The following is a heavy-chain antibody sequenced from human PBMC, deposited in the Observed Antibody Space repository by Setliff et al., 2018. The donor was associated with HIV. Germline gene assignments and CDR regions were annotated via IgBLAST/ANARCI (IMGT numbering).Heavy chain of an antibody. CDR1: GGSISSYY. Sequence: SETLSLTCTVSGGSISSYYWSWIRQPPGKGLEWIGYIYTSGTPNYNPSLSSRVTISVDTSTNQFSLRLSSVTAADTAVYYCARHAPSTNYYDSSGYQDYWGQGTLVTVSS. CDR3: ARHAPSTNYYDSSGYQDY. CDR2: IYTSGTP. V-gene: IGHV4-4*08. D-gene: IGHD3-22*01. J-gene: IGHJ4*02.